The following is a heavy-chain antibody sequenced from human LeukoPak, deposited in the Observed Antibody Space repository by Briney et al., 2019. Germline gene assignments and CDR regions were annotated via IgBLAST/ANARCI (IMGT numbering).Heavy chain of an antibody. J-gene: IGHJ3*01. CDR1: GFTFSGYS. Sequence: GGSLRLSCAASGFTFSGYSMNWVRQAPGKGLEWVSYISSSSSTIYYADSVKGRFTISRDNAKNSLYLQMNSLRAEDTAVYYCAKEAGQDFGALDAFDVWGQGTMVTVSS. D-gene: IGHD4-17*01. CDR2: ISSSSSTI. CDR3: AKEAGQDFGALDAFDV. V-gene: IGHV3-48*01.